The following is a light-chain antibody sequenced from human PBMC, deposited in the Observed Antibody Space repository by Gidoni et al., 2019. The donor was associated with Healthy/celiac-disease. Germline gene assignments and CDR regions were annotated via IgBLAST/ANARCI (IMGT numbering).Light chain of an antibody. J-gene: IGLJ1*01. CDR1: SSDVGGYNY. CDR2: DVS. CDR3: GSYAGSYTSPYV. V-gene: IGLV2-11*01. Sequence: QSPLTPPRSVSVSPAQSVTISCTGTSSDVGGYNYVSWYQQHPGKAPKLMIYDVSKRPSGVPDRFSGSKSGNTASLTISGLQAEDEADYYCGSYAGSYTSPYVFGTGTKVTVL.